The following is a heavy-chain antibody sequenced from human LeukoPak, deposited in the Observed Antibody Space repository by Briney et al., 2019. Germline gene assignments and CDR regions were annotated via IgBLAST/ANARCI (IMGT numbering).Heavy chain of an antibody. CDR3: AKDPNYYDSSGFMDV. Sequence: GGSLRLSCAASGFTFNSYAMYWVRQAPGKGLEWVAVIWYDGSNKYYADSVKGRFTISRDNSKNTLYLQMNSLRAEDTAVYYCAKDPNYYDSSGFMDVWGKGTTVTVSS. V-gene: IGHV3-33*06. CDR1: GFTFNSYA. J-gene: IGHJ6*03. D-gene: IGHD3-22*01. CDR2: IWYDGSNK.